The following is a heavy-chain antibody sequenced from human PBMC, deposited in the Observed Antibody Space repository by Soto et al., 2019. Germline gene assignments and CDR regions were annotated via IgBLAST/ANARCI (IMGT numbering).Heavy chain of an antibody. V-gene: IGHV3-11*01. Sequence: GGSLRLSCAASGFAFSDYYMSWIRQAPGKGPEWVSYISHTGTTIDYADSVGGRFTISRDNAKSSLFLQMNSLRAEDSAVYHCVTSGSSWYELDHWGQGTLVTVSS. CDR3: VTSGSSWYELDH. CDR2: ISHTGTTI. CDR1: GFAFSDYY. J-gene: IGHJ4*02. D-gene: IGHD6-13*01.